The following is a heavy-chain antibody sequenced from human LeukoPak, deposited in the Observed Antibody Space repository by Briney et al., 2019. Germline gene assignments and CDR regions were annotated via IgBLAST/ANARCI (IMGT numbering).Heavy chain of an antibody. CDR1: GGTFSSYA. CDR3: ARDSSQQLVGYYYYYGMDV. CDR2: ISAYNGNT. J-gene: IGHJ6*02. D-gene: IGHD6-13*01. Sequence: ASVKVSCKASGGTFSSYAISWVRQAPGQGLEWMGWISAYNGNTNYAQKLQGRVTMTTDTSTSTAYMELRSLRSDDTAVYYCARDSSQQLVGYYYYYGMDVWGQGTTVTVSS. V-gene: IGHV1-18*01.